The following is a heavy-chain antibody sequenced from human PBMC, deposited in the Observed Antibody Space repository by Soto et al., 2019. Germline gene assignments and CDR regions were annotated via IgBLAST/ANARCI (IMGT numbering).Heavy chain of an antibody. CDR1: GGSFSAYY. CDR3: ARAFSGYTYGLYTGSFDSFDM. Sequence: SETLSLTCAVYGGSFSAYYWNWIHQPPGKGLEWVGEINHSGSTYYNPSLKSRVTISVDTSKNQFSLKLSSVTAADTAAYYCARAFSGYTYGLYTGSFDSFDMWGQGTKVTVSS. V-gene: IGHV4-34*01. J-gene: IGHJ3*02. D-gene: IGHD5-18*01. CDR2: INHSGST.